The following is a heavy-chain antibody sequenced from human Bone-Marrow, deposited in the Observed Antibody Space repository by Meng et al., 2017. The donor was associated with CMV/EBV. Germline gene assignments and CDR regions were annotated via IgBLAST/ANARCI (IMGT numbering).Heavy chain of an antibody. CDR1: GFTFSSYA. Sequence: GGSLRLSCAASGFTFSSYAMHWVRQAPGKGLEWVAVISYDGSNKYYADSVKGRFTISRDNSKNTLYLQMNSLRAEDTAVYYCARDGYYYDFWSGYYRGNYYYGMDVWGQGNTVNVAS. V-gene: IGHV3-30*04. CDR2: ISYDGSNK. J-gene: IGHJ6*01. CDR3: ARDGYYYDFWSGYYRGNYYYGMDV. D-gene: IGHD3-3*01.